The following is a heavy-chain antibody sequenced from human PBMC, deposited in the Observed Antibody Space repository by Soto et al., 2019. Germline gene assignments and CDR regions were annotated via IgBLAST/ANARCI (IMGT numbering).Heavy chain of an antibody. CDR2: TNSDGSDT. J-gene: IGHJ4*02. CDR1: GFTFSTYW. CDR3: VRDRGWSLFDY. Sequence: EVQLVESGGGLVQPGGSLRLSCAASGFTFSTYWMYWVRQAPGKGLVWVSRTNSDGSDTSYADSVKGRFTISRDNAQNTLYLQMNSLRAEDTAVYYCVRDRGWSLFDYWGQGTLVTVSS. D-gene: IGHD6-19*01. V-gene: IGHV3-74*01.